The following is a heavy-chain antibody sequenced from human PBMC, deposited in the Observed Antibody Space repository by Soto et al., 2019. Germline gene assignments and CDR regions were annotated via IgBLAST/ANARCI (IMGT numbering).Heavy chain of an antibody. D-gene: IGHD6-19*01. CDR3: ARQRGSSCWYVDY. CDR2: IYTGDSDT. Sequence: EVQLVQSGAEVKTPGESLKISCKGSGYSFTSYWIGWVRQMPGKGLEWMGIIYTGDSDTRYSPSFQGKVTISADKSISTADLLWSSVKASDTAMYYCARQRGSSCWYVDYWGQGTLVTVSS. V-gene: IGHV5-51*01. CDR1: GYSFTSYW. J-gene: IGHJ4*02.